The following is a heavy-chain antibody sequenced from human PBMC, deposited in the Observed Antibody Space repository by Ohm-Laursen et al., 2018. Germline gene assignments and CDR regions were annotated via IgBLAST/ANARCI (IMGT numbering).Heavy chain of an antibody. V-gene: IGHV3-43D*04. D-gene: IGHD1-26*01. J-gene: IGHJ5*02. CDR3: ARGGSFAYNWFDP. CDR2: ISWDGGST. Sequence: SLRLSCSASGFTFDDYAMHWVRQPPGKGLEWVSLISWDGGSTHYADSMRGRFTISRDNAKNSLYLQMNSLRPEDSAFYYCARGGSFAYNWFDPWGQGTLVTVSS. CDR1: GFTFDDYA.